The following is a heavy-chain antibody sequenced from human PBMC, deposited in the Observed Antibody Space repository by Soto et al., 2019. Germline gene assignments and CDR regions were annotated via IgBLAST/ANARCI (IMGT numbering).Heavy chain of an antibody. CDR1: GGSISSSSYY. V-gene: IGHV4-39*01. CDR3: ARVHAYYDILTGYDY. J-gene: IGHJ4*02. CDR2: IYYSGST. Sequence: PSETLSLTCTVSGGSISSSSYYWGWIHQPPGKGLEWIGSIYYSGSTYYNPSLKSRVTISVDTSKNQFSLKLSSVTAADTAVYYCARVHAYYDILTGYDYWGQGTLVTVSS. D-gene: IGHD3-9*01.